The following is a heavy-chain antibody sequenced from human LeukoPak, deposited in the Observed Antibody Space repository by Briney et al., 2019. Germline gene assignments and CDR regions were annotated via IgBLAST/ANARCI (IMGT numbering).Heavy chain of an antibody. CDR1: GFTFSDYW. CDR2: INSDGGTS. Sequence: LTVGSLRLSCAASGFTFSDYWMHWVRQAPGKGLVWVSRINSDGGTSNYADSVKGRFTISRDNAKHTVYLQMNSLRGEDAAVYYCTRVDIRGYRSFYHYYGMDVWGQGTTVTVSS. V-gene: IGHV3-74*01. D-gene: IGHD3-22*01. J-gene: IGHJ6*02. CDR3: TRVDIRGYRSFYHYYGMDV.